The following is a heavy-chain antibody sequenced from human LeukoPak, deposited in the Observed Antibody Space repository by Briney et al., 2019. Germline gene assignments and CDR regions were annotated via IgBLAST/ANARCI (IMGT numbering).Heavy chain of an antibody. J-gene: IGHJ4*02. D-gene: IGHD3-22*01. Sequence: GGSLRLSCAASGFTVGSNYMSWVRQAPGKGLEWVSIIYRGGSTNYADSVKGRFTISRDTSKNTLYLQMNSLRAEDTAVYYCARLSANSSAYFFEYWGQGTLVTVST. V-gene: IGHV3-66*04. CDR2: IYRGGST. CDR3: ARLSANSSAYFFEY. CDR1: GFTVGSNY.